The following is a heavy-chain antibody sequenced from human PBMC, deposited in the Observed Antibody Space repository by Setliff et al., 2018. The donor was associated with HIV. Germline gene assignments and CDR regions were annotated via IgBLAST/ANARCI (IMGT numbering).Heavy chain of an antibody. Sequence: GGSLRLSCATSGFNFSPYAMHWVRQSPGKGLEWVAVVSNDGNQYYAGSVKGRFTISRDNSKSTVSLQMNSLRSEDTAVYYCSRVGTLIDHWGQGTLVTVSS. CDR1: GFNFSPYA. V-gene: IGHV3-30*04. CDR3: SRVGTLIDH. CDR2: VSNDGNQ. J-gene: IGHJ4*02. D-gene: IGHD3-16*01.